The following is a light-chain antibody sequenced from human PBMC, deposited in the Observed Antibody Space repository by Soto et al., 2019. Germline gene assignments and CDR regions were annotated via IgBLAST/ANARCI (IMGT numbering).Light chain of an antibody. V-gene: IGLV2-14*03. CDR3: SSFTGSNYV. J-gene: IGLJ1*01. CDR2: DVS. Sequence: QSALTQPASMSGSPGQSITISCTGTISDVGGYNFVSWYQQYPGKAPKLMICDVSNRPSGVSNRFSGSKSGNTASLTISGLQAEDEADYYCSSFTGSNYVFGTGTKVTV. CDR1: ISDVGGYNF.